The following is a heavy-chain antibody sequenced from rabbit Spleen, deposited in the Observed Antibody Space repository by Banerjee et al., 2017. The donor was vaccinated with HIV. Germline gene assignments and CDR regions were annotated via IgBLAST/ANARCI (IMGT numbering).Heavy chain of an antibody. V-gene: IGHV1S45*01. J-gene: IGHJ4*01. CDR3: ARDLVGVIGWNFYL. CDR1: GFSFGDRDV. D-gene: IGHD1-1*01. CDR2: INAATAKP. Sequence: QEQLVESGGGLVQPEGSLTLTCKASGFSFGDRDVMCWVRQAPGKGLEWIACINAATAKPVYATWAKGRFTISRTSSTTVTLRMTSLTAADTATHFCARDLVGVIGWNFYLWGPGTLVTVS.